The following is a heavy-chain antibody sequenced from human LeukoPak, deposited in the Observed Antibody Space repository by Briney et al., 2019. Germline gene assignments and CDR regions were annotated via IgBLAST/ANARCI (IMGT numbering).Heavy chain of an antibody. Sequence: GASVKVSCKASGYTFTSYGISWVRQAPGQGLEWMGWISAYNGNTNYAQKLQGRVTMTTDTSTSTAYMELRILRSDDTAVYYCARDNPYDYGGSTPRGDYYYYYGKDVWGQGTTVTVSS. CDR3: ARDNPYDYGGSTPRGDYYYYYGKDV. J-gene: IGHJ6*02. CDR2: ISAYNGNT. D-gene: IGHD4-23*01. CDR1: GYTFTSYG. V-gene: IGHV1-18*01.